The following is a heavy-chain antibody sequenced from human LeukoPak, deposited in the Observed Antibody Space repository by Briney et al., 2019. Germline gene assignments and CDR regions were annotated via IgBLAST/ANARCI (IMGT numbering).Heavy chain of an antibody. J-gene: IGHJ4*02. CDR1: GGTFSSYA. Sequence: SVKVSCKASGGTFSSYAISWVRQAPGQGLEWMGGIIPIFGTANYAQKFQGRVTITADESTSTAYMELSSLRSEDTAVYYCANYYDSSGHPGYFDYWGQGTLVTVSS. CDR2: IIPIFGTA. D-gene: IGHD3-22*01. CDR3: ANYYDSSGHPGYFDY. V-gene: IGHV1-69*13.